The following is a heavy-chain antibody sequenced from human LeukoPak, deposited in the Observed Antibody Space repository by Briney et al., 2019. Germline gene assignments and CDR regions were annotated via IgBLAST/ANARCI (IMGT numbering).Heavy chain of an antibody. CDR2: LYCGGST. Sequence: GGSLRLSCAASGFTVSSNYMSWVRLAPGKGLEWVSVLYCGGSTYYADSVKGRFSNPRDNSKNTLYLQMNNLTAEDTTVYYCARIRGSHYYYYYMDVWGKGTTVTVSS. J-gene: IGHJ6*03. CDR1: GFTVSSNY. V-gene: IGHV3-53*01. CDR3: ARIRGSHYYYYYMDV. D-gene: IGHD1-26*01.